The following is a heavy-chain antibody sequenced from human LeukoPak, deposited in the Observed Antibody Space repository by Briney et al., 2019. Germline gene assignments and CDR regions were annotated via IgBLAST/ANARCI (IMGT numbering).Heavy chain of an antibody. CDR2: ISGSGGST. Sequence: GGSLRLSCAASGFTFSSYTLNWVRQAPGKGLEWVSAISGSGGSTYYADSVKGRFTISRDNSKNTLYLQMNSLRAEDTAVYYCAELGITMIGGVWGKGTTVTISS. J-gene: IGHJ6*04. CDR3: AELGITMIGGV. CDR1: GFTFSSYT. V-gene: IGHV3-23*01. D-gene: IGHD3-10*02.